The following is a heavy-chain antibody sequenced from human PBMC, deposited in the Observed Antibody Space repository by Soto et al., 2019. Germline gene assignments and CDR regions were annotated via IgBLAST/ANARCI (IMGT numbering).Heavy chain of an antibody. Sequence: EVQLVESGGGLVQPGGSLRLSCAASGFTVSNFYMTWVRQAPGKGLEWVSVISSGGSTYYADSVKGRFTISRDNSKNTLYLEMNSLRAGDTAVYYCARDTSGGAYDFWHGGQGTLVTVSS. CDR2: ISSGGST. D-gene: IGHD3-3*01. J-gene: IGHJ4*02. CDR1: GFTVSNFY. V-gene: IGHV3-66*01. CDR3: ARDTSGGAYDFWH.